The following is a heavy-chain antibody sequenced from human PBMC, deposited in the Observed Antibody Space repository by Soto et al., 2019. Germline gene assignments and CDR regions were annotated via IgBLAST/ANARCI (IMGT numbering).Heavy chain of an antibody. D-gene: IGHD1-20*01. CDR1: GYTFMSHV. V-gene: IGHV1-3*01. J-gene: IGHJ4*02. CDR2: VTGGNGDT. Sequence: QVQLVQSGAEVKEPGGSVKVSCRSSGYTFMSHVMHWVRQSPGQSLEGMGWVTGGNGDTKYSQNFQGRVTITSDTSATTAYMELSRLTSEDTAVYYCVRVSGIRGPSGELDYWGQGTLVTVSS. CDR3: VRVSGIRGPSGELDY.